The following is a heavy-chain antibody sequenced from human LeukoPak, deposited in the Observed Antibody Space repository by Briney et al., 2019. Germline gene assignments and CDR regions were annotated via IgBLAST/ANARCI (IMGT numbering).Heavy chain of an antibody. CDR3: ARGRGYSYGKRAFDI. J-gene: IGHJ3*02. D-gene: IGHD5-18*01. Sequence: SETLSLTCTASGGSISSYYWSWIRQPPGKGLEWIGYIYYSGSTNYNPSLKSRVTISVDTSKNQFSLKLSSVTAADTAVYYCARGRGYSYGKRAFDIWGQGTMVTVSS. V-gene: IGHV4-59*12. CDR2: IYYSGST. CDR1: GGSISSYY.